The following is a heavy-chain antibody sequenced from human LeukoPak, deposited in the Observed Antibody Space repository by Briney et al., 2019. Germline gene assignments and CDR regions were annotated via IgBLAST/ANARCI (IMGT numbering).Heavy chain of an antibody. Sequence: SGGSLRLSCAASGFTFSSYAMHWVRQAPGKGLEWVTIISYDGSNKYYADSVKGRFTVSRDNSKNTLYLQMNSLRAEDTAVYYCARDRLIMGYCSSTSCSVSYFDYWGQGTLVTVSS. CDR1: GFTFSSYA. V-gene: IGHV3-30*04. CDR3: ARDRLIMGYCSSTSCSVSYFDY. D-gene: IGHD2-2*01. CDR2: ISYDGSNK. J-gene: IGHJ4*02.